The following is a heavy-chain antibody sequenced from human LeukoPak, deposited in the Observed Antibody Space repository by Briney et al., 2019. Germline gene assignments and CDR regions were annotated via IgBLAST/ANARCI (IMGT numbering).Heavy chain of an antibody. CDR2: IYYSGST. CDR1: GGSISSYY. V-gene: IGHV4-59*01. Sequence: SETLSLTCTVSGGSISSYYWSWIRQPPGKGLEWIGYIYYSGSTNYNPSLKSRVTISVDTSKNQFSLKLTSVTAADTAVYYCARVSGYDWESFYDYWGQGTLVTVSS. CDR3: ARVSGYDWESFYDY. J-gene: IGHJ4*02. D-gene: IGHD5-12*01.